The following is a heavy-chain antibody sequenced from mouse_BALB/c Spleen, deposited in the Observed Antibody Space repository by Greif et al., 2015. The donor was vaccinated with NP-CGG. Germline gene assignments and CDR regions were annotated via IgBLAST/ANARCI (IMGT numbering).Heavy chain of an antibody. Sequence: EVKLQESGPELVKPGASVKVSCKASGYAFTSYNMYWVKQSHGKSLEWIGYIDPYNGGTSYNQKFKGKATLTVDKSSSAAYMHLNTLTSEDSAVYNCARDYASLLFDYWGQGTTLTVSS. V-gene: IGHV1S135*01. D-gene: IGHD6-2*01. CDR1: GYAFTSYN. CDR2: IDPYNGGT. CDR3: ARDYASLLFDY. J-gene: IGHJ2*01.